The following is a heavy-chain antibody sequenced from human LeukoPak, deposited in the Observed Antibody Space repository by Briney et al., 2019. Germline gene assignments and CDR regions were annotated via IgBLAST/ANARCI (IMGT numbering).Heavy chain of an antibody. Sequence: VASVNVSCTASGYTFTSYDINWVRQATGQGLEWMGCMNPNSGNTGYAQKFQGRVTMTRNTSISTAYMELSSLRFEDTAVYYCARGLYDSSGYYPDAIDYWGQRTLVTVSS. CDR3: ARGLYDSSGYYPDAIDY. D-gene: IGHD3-22*01. J-gene: IGHJ4*02. CDR2: MNPNSGNT. V-gene: IGHV1-8*01. CDR1: GYTFTSYD.